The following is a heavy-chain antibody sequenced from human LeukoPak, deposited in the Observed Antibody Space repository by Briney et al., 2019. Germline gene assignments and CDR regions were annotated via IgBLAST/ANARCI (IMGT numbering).Heavy chain of an antibody. CDR1: GYTLTELS. CDR2: FDPEDGET. J-gene: IGHJ4*02. CDR3: ATDPSRESPTTELDY. Sequence: GASVKVSCKVSGYTLTELSIHWVRQAPGKGLEWMGGFDPEDGETIYAQKFQGRVTMTEDTSTDTAYMELSSLRSEDTAVYYCATDPSRESPTTELDYWGQGTLVTVSS. D-gene: IGHD1-1*01. V-gene: IGHV1-24*01.